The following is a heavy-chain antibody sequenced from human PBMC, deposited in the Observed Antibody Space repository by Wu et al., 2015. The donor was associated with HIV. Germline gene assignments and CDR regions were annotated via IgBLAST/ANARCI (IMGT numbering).Heavy chain of an antibody. CDR3: AHSENDWLLVDY. D-gene: IGHD3-9*01. Sequence: QVQLVQSGAEVKKPGASVKVSCKASRSTFTGYHLHWVRQAPGQGLEWMGWINPNSGGTKYAQKFQGGVTMTRDTSISTAYLELSRLKSDDTAMYYCAHSENDWLLVDYWGQGTLVTVPS. J-gene: IGHJ4*02. CDR2: INPNSGGT. CDR1: RSTFTGYH. V-gene: IGHV1-2*02.